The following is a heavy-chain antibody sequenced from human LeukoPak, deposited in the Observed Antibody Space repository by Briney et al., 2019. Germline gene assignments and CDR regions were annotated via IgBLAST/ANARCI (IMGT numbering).Heavy chain of an antibody. V-gene: IGHV3-53*01. CDR2: FSSGGRT. D-gene: IGHD2-2*02. J-gene: IGHJ4*01. CDR3: ASILYG. CDR1: GFTVSTYS. Sequence: PGGSLRLSCAASGFTVSTYSMSWVRQAPGKGLEWVATFSSGGRTSYADSVKGRFTISRDTSQNTVFLQMNSLRDEDTALYYCASILYGWGQGTLVTVFS.